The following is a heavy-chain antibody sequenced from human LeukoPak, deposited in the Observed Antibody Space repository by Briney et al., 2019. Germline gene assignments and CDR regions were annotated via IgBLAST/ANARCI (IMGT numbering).Heavy chain of an antibody. V-gene: IGHV4-59*01. J-gene: IGHJ6*02. D-gene: IGHD6-19*01. CDR3: ARDPKSAVGYYYYGMEV. CDR1: GGSISSYY. Sequence: SETLSLTCTVSGGSISSYYWSWIRQPPGKGLEWIGYIYYSGGTNYNPSLKSRVTISLDTSKNQFSLKLSSMTAADTAVYFCARDPKSAVGYYYYGMEVWGQGTTVTVSS. CDR2: IYYSGGT.